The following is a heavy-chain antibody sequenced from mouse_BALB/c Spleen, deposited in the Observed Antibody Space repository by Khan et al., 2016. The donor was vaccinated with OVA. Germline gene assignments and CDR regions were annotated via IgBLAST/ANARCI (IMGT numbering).Heavy chain of an antibody. CDR2: VNSDGDYT. Sequence: EVELVESGGGLVKPGGSLKLSCAASGFTFSTYAMSWVRQTPERRLEWVATVNSDGDYTFYPDNVTGRFTISRDNAKNTLYLQMSSLRSEDTAMYYCARAAYGNFAYWGQGTLVTVSA. D-gene: IGHD2-1*01. CDR1: GFTFSTYA. CDR3: ARAAYGNFAY. V-gene: IGHV5-9-3*01. J-gene: IGHJ3*01.